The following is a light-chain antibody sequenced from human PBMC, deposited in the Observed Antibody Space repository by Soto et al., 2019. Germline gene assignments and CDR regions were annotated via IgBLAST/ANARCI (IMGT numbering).Light chain of an antibody. J-gene: IGKJ4*01. CDR3: QQSANPSLT. CDR2: DAS. CDR1: QDITNY. V-gene: IGKV1-33*01. Sequence: DIQMTQSPSSLSAFVGDRVTITCQASQDITNYLNWYQQKPGKAPKLLIYDASNLETGVTSRFSGSGSGTDFTFTISSLQPEDIATYYCQQSANPSLTFGGGTNVEIK.